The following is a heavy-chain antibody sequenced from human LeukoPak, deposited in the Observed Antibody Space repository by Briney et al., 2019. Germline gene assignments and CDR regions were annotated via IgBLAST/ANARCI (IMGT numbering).Heavy chain of an antibody. J-gene: IGHJ4*02. D-gene: IGHD3-9*01. CDR2: IYHSGRN. CDR3: ARDRYYDILTGIFDY. CDR1: GGSISSSNW. V-gene: IGHV4-4*02. Sequence: SSETLSLTCAVSGGSISSSNWWRCVRQPPGKGLEGIGEIYHSGRNNYNPSLKRRVTISVDKSKNQFTLKLSSVTAADTAVYYCARDRYYDILTGIFDYWGQGTLVTVSS.